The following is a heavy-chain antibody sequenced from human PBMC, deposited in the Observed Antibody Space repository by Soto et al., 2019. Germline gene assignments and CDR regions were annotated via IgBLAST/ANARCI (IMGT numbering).Heavy chain of an antibody. V-gene: IGHV3-15*01. CDR2: IKSKTDGGTT. CDR3: TTDSYTIFGVVIQNYYYYGMDV. CDR1: GFTFSNAW. Sequence: GGSLRLSCAASGFTFSNAWMSWVRQAPGKGLEWVGRIKSKTDGGTTDYAAPVKGRFTISRDDSKNTLYLQMNSLKTEDTAVYYCTTDSYTIFGVVIQNYYYYGMDVWGQGTTVTVSS. D-gene: IGHD3-3*01. J-gene: IGHJ6*02.